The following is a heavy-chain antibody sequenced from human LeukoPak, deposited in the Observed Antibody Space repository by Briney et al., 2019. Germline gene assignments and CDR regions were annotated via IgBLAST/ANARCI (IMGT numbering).Heavy chain of an antibody. D-gene: IGHD3-10*01. J-gene: IGHJ4*02. Sequence: SETLSLTCTVSGGSISPYYWTWIRQPPGKGLEWIGYIYYSGSTNYNPSLKSRVTISVDTSKNQFSLKLSSVTAADTAVYYCARWRDYYGSGSYRMEYYFDYWGQGTLVTVSS. CDR3: ARWRDYYGSGSYRMEYYFDY. CDR1: GGSISPYY. CDR2: IYYSGST. V-gene: IGHV4-59*01.